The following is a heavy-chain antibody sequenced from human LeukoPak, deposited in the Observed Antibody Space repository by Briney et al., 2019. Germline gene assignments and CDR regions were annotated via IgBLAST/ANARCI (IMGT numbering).Heavy chain of an antibody. CDR3: ARGEGLGTTNGGYYFAY. CDR1: GFTFSNYW. CDR2: IKQDGSEK. J-gene: IGHJ4*02. V-gene: IGHV3-7*01. Sequence: GGSLRLSCAASGFTFSNYWMSWVRRAPGKGLEWVANIKQDGSEKYYMDSVKGRFTISRDNAKNSLYLQIDSLRPEDTAVYYCARGEGLGTTNGGYYFAYWGQGSLVTVSS. D-gene: IGHD1-26*01.